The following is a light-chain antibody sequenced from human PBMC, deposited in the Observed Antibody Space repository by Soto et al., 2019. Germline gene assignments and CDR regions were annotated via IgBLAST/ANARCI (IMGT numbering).Light chain of an antibody. CDR1: QGISSR. Sequence: DIQMTQSPSSVSASVGDRVTITCRASQGISSRLAWYQQKPGKAPNLLIYSASSLQTGVPSRFSGSGSETDFTLTIGSLQPEDFATYDCQQSNSSPLTFGEGTKVEIK. CDR2: SAS. V-gene: IGKV1-12*01. CDR3: QQSNSSPLT. J-gene: IGKJ4*01.